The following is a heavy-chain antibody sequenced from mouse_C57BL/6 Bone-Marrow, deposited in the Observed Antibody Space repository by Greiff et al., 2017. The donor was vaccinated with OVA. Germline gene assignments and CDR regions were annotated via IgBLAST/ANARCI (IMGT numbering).Heavy chain of an antibody. J-gene: IGHJ1*03. CDR3: ARWGTTVVEDV. D-gene: IGHD1-1*01. Sequence: QVQLQQSGAELVRPGSSVKLSCKASGYTFTSYWMHWVKQRPIQGLEWIGNIDPSDSETHYNQKFKDKATLTVDKSSSTAYMQLSSLTSEDSAVYYCARWGTTVVEDVWGTGTTVTVSS. V-gene: IGHV1-52*01. CDR2: IDPSDSET. CDR1: GYTFTSYW.